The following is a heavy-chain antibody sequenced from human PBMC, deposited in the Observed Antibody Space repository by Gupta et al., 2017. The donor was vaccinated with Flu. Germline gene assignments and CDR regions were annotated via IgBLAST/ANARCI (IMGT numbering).Heavy chain of an antibody. V-gene: IGHV3-30*18. CDR3: AKDLADYLRYGMDV. CDR2: ISYDGSTK. Sequence: QVQLVESGGGVVQPGRSLRLSCAASGFTFSSYGMHWVRQAPGKGLEWVAVISYDGSTKYYADSVKGRFTISRDNSKNTLYLQMNSLRAEDTAVYYCAKDLADYLRYGMDVWGQGTTVTVSS. J-gene: IGHJ6*02. D-gene: IGHD2/OR15-2a*01. CDR1: GFTFSSYG.